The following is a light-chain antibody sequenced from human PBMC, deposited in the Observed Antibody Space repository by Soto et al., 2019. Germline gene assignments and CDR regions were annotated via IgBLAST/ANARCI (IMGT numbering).Light chain of an antibody. CDR2: KAS. Sequence: DIEVTQSHSTLSGSVGDRVTITCRASQTISSWLAWYQQKPGRAPKLLIYKASTLKSGVPSRFSGRGTRTEFTLTSSLLHPDDFATYYCQLYTSYSGAFGQGSKVDI. V-gene: IGKV1-5*03. CDR1: QTISSW. CDR3: QLYTSYSGA. J-gene: IGKJ1*01.